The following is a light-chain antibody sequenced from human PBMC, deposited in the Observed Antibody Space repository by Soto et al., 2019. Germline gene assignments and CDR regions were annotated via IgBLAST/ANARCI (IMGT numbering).Light chain of an antibody. CDR3: QQTYSTPQGT. J-gene: IGKJ1*01. Sequence: DIQMTQSPSSLSESIGDRGIITCGASQSIRNYLNWYQQQPGKAPKLLIYAASSLQSGVPSRFSGRGSGTDFTPTISSLQPEDVATYYCQQTYSTPQGTFGQGTKGEIK. CDR2: AAS. CDR1: QSIRNY. V-gene: IGKV1-39*01.